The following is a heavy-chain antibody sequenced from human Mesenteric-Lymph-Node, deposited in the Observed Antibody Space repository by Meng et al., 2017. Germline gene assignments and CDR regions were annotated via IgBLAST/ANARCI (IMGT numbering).Heavy chain of an antibody. CDR3: AKDLVGVTY. D-gene: IGHD1-26*01. V-gene: IGHV3-23*01. J-gene: IGHJ4*02. CDR2: ISGSGVST. Sequence: GGPLRLSCAASGFTFSDYTMSWVRQAPGKGLEWVSTISGSGVSTYYADSVKGRFTISRDNSKNTLYLQVNGLRAEDTGIYYCAKDLVGVTYWGQGTLVTVSS. CDR1: GFTFSDYT.